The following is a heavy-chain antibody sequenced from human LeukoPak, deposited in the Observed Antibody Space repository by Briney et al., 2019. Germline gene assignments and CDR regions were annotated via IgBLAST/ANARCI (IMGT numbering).Heavy chain of an antibody. CDR2: IRSSSET. Sequence: GGSLRLSCAASGFIFSQYSMNWVGQAPGKGLEWVSHIRSSSETFYADSVKGRFTISRDNARNSLYLQMNKLRGEDTAIYYCARDAGNSGYGCDLWGQGTLVTVSS. J-gene: IGHJ5*02. D-gene: IGHD5-12*01. V-gene: IGHV3-48*01. CDR1: GFIFSQYS. CDR3: ARDAGNSGYGCDL.